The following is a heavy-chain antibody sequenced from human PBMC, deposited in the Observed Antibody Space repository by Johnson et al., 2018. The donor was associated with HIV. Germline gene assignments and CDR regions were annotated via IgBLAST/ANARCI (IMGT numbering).Heavy chain of an antibody. CDR3: ARGRGSKDM. V-gene: IGHV3-66*01. CDR1: GFTFSSNY. J-gene: IGHJ3*02. Sequence: MQLVESGGGVVQPGRSLRLSCAASGFTFSSNYMNWVRQTPGKGLEWVSVIYSGGSTYYADSVKGRFTISRDNSKNTQYLQMNSLRAEDTAVYYCARGRGSKDMWGQGTRVTVSS. CDR2: IYSGGST.